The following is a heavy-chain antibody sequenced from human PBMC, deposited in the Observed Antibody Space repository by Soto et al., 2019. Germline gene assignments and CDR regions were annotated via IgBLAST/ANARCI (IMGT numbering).Heavy chain of an antibody. CDR2: INHSGTT. Sequence: QVHLQQWGAGLLKPSETLSLTCAVYGGTFSGYYWSWIRQPPGKGLEWIGEINHSGTTNYNPSLKSQVTISMDTSKNQFSLKLSSVTAADTAVYYCASTAGILLWFGELRYYFDFWGQGTLVTV. CDR1: GGTFSGYY. V-gene: IGHV4-34*01. CDR3: ASTAGILLWFGELRYYFDF. J-gene: IGHJ4*02. D-gene: IGHD3-10*01.